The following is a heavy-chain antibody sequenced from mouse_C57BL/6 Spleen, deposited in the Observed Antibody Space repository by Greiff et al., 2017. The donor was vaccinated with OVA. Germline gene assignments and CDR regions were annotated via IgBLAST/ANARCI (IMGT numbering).Heavy chain of an antibody. D-gene: IGHD2-4*01. J-gene: IGHJ3*01. CDR2: INPNNGGT. V-gene: IGHV1-26*01. Sequence: EVQLQQSGPELVKPGASVKISCKASGYTFTDYYMNWVKQSHGKSLEWIGDINPNNGGTSYNQKFKGKATLTVDKSSSTAYMELRSLTSEDSAVYYGARIEVYDDYDAWFAYWGQGTLVTVSA. CDR3: ARIEVYDDYDAWFAY. CDR1: GYTFTDYY.